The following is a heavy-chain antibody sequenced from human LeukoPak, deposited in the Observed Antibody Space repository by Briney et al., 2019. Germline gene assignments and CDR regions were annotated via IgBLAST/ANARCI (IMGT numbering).Heavy chain of an antibody. CDR1: GFTFSSYA. CDR3: PKDQSPKYGDYADRWFDP. CDR2: ISGSGGST. V-gene: IGHV3-23*01. D-gene: IGHD4-17*01. Sequence: GGSLRLSCAASGFTFSSYAMSWVRQAPGKGLEWVSAISGSGGSTYYADSVRGRFTISRDNSKNTLYLQMNSLRAEDTAVYYCPKDQSPKYGDYADRWFDPWGQGTLVTVAS. J-gene: IGHJ5*02.